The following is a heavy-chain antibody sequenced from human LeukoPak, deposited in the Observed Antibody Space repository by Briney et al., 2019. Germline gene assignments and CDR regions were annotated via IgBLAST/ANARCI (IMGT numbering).Heavy chain of an antibody. CDR2: ISGSGGST. J-gene: IGHJ4*02. V-gene: IGHV3-23*01. D-gene: IGHD6-13*01. CDR1: GFTFSSYA. CDR3: AKDDSFSSSWAIAPFDY. Sequence: GGSLRLSCAASGFTFSSYAMSWVRQAPGKGLEWVSAISGSGGSTYYADSVKGRFTISRDNSKNTLYLQMNSLRAEDTAVYYCAKDDSFSSSWAIAPFDYWGQGTLVTVSS.